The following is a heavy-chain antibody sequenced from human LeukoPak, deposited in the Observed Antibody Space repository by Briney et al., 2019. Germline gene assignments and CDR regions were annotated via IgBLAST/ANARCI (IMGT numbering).Heavy chain of an antibody. J-gene: IGHJ4*02. CDR2: INPNSGGT. CDR1: GGTFSSYA. CDR3: ARGRIAAAGIDY. Sequence: ASVKVSCKASGGTFSSYAISWVRQAPGQGLVWMGWINPNSGGTNYAQKFQGRVTMTRDTSISTAYMELSRLRSDDTAVYYCARGRIAAAGIDYWGQGTLVTVSS. V-gene: IGHV1-2*02. D-gene: IGHD6-13*01.